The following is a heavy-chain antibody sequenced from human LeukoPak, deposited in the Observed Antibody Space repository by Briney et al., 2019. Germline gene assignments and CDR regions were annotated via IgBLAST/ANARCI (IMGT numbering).Heavy chain of an antibody. V-gene: IGHV4-59*08. CDR2: IYYSGST. Sequence: SETLSLTCTVSGGSISSYYWSWIRQPPGKGLEWIGYIYYSGSTNYNPSLKSRVTISVDTSKNQFSLKLSSVTAADTAVYYCARLRYCSSTSCLDYWGQGTLVTVSS. CDR3: ARLRYCSSTSCLDY. J-gene: IGHJ4*02. D-gene: IGHD2-2*01. CDR1: GGSISSYY.